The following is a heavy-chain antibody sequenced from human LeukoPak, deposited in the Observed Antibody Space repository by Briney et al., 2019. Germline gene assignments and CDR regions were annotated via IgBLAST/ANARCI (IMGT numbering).Heavy chain of an antibody. CDR2: ISSSSSYI. V-gene: IGHV3-21*01. J-gene: IGHJ4*02. CDR1: GFSFSAYG. Sequence: GGSLRLSCAASGFSFSAYGMHWVRQAPGKGLEWVSSISSSSSYIYYADSVKGRFTISRDNAKNSLYLQMNSLRAEDTAVYYCARDGNYDFWSGYYGGYFDYWGQGTLVTVSS. CDR3: ARDGNYDFWSGYYGGYFDY. D-gene: IGHD3-3*01.